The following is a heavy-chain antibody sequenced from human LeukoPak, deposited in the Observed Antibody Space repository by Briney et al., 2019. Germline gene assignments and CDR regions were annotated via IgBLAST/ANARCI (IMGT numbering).Heavy chain of an antibody. J-gene: IGHJ4*02. D-gene: IGHD3-16*02. Sequence: PSQTLSLXCTVSGGSISSGSYYWSWIRQPAGKGLEWIGRIYTSGSTNYNPSLKSRVTISVDTSKNQFSLKLSSVTAADTAVYYCARHRSYQYYFDYWGQGTLVTVSS. V-gene: IGHV4-61*02. CDR1: GGSISSGSYY. CDR2: IYTSGST. CDR3: ARHRSYQYYFDY.